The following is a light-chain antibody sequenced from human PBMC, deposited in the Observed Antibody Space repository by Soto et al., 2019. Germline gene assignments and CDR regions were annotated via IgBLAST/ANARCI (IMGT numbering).Light chain of an antibody. V-gene: IGLV2-14*01. Sequence: QSVLTQPASVSWSPGQSITISCTGTRSDVGGYNYVSWYQQHPGKAPKLMIYEVSNRPSWVSNRFSGSKSGNTASLTISGLQAEDEADYYCSSYTSSSTLYVVATGTKLTVL. CDR1: RSDVGGYNY. CDR2: EVS. J-gene: IGLJ1*01. CDR3: SSYTSSSTLYV.